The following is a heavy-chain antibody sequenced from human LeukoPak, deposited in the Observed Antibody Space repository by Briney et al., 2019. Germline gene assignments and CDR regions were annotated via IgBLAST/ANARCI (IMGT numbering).Heavy chain of an antibody. Sequence: GGSLRLSCAASGFTVSSNYMSWVRQAPGKGLEWVSVIYSGGSTYYADSVKGRFTISRDNSKNTLYLQMNSLRAEDTAVYYCAKAIYDSSGPYYFDYWGQGTLVTVSS. D-gene: IGHD3-22*01. J-gene: IGHJ4*02. CDR1: GFTVSSNY. V-gene: IGHV3-53*05. CDR2: IYSGGST. CDR3: AKAIYDSSGPYYFDY.